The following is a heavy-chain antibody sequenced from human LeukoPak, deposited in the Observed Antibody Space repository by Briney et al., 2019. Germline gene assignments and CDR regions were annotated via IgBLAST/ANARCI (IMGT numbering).Heavy chain of an antibody. CDR1: GYTFTGYY. V-gene: IGHV1-69*04. J-gene: IGHJ4*02. CDR3: ARDPYYYDSRMHHLDY. CDR2: IIPILGIA. D-gene: IGHD3-22*01. Sequence: GASVKVSCKASGYTFTGYYMHWVRQAPGQGLEWMGRIIPILGIANYAQKFQGRVTITADKSTGTAYMELSSLRSEDTAVYYCARDPYYYDSRMHHLDYWGQGTLVTVSS.